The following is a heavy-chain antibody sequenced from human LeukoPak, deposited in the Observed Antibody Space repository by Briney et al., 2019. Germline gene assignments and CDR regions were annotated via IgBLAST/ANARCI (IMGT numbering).Heavy chain of an antibody. CDR2: IYYSGST. Sequence: SETLSLTCTVSGGSLSSYYWNWIRQPPGKGLEWIGYIYYSGSTNYNPSLKSRVTISVDTSKNQFSLKLSSVTAADTAVYYCARGADSSGYYSIFYFDYWGQGTLATVSS. D-gene: IGHD3-22*01. V-gene: IGHV4-59*01. J-gene: IGHJ4*02. CDR3: ARGADSSGYYSIFYFDY. CDR1: GGSLSSYY.